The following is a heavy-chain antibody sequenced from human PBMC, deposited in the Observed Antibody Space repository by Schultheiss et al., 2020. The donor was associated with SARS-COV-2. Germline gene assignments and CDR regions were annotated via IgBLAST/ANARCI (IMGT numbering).Heavy chain of an antibody. Sequence: GGSLRLSCAASGFTFSSYSMNWVRQAPGTGLEWVSGISWNSGSIGYADSVKGRFTISRDNSKNTLYLQMNSLRAEDTAVYYCAGPSGYNYYYYGMDVWGQGTTVTVSS. D-gene: IGHD3-3*01. CDR1: GFTFSSYS. V-gene: IGHV3-48*01. CDR3: AGPSGYNYYYYGMDV. CDR2: ISWNSGSI. J-gene: IGHJ6*02.